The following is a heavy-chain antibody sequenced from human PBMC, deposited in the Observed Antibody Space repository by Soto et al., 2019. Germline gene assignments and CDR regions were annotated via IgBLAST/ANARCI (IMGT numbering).Heavy chain of an antibody. CDR1: GFSFSTYA. CDR2: ISYDGSNA. J-gene: IGHJ3*01. CDR3: ARDGGGFGELLLNSYDAFAL. V-gene: IGHV3-30*04. D-gene: IGHD3-10*01. Sequence: QEQLVESGGGVVQPGTSLRLSCAASGFSFSTYAIYWVRQAPGKGLEWVAIISYDGSNAQYADSVKGRFTVARDNSKNTLYLQMHSLTAEDTAVYYCARDGGGFGELLLNSYDAFALWGQGKLVTVSS.